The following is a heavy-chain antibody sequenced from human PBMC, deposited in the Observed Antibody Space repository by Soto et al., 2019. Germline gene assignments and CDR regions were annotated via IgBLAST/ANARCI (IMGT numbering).Heavy chain of an antibody. D-gene: IGHD3-10*01. Sequence: GGSLRLSCAASAISFNTYGVTWVRQAPGKGLEWVSTVTVTGGSTYYADSVKGRFTISRDRPNYTVSLLLNSLRVEDTAIYYCAGQRSPEGWFDPWGQGTLVTVSS. V-gene: IGHV3-23*01. CDR3: AGQRSPEGWFDP. J-gene: IGHJ5*02. CDR1: AISFNTYG. CDR2: VTVTGGST.